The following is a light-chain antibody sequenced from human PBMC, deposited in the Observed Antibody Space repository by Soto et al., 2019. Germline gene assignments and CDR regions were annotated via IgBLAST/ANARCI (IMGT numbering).Light chain of an antibody. CDR1: QTISSS. Sequence: DIQLTQSPSSLSASVGDRVTITCRASQTISSSLNWYQQKPGKAPKLLIFAASNLPGGVPSRFTGSGSGTDFALTISSLQPEDLATYYCQQIYSSPIMYTFGQGTMREIK. V-gene: IGKV1-39*01. CDR3: QQIYSSPIMYT. J-gene: IGKJ2*01. CDR2: AAS.